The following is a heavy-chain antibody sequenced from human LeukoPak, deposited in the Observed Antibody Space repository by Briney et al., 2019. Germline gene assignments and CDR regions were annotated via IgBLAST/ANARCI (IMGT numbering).Heavy chain of an antibody. CDR3: AAETYTDSCCWFDP. Sequence: SVKASRKTSGFTFRSSAIQWVRQARGQRLEWIGWIVVGSGATSYAHYLQERLTITRDMSTGTAYLELSGLRSEDTGIYYCAAETYTDSCCWFDPWGQGTLVTVSS. CDR1: GFTFRSSA. J-gene: IGHJ5*02. D-gene: IGHD3-16*01. CDR2: IVVGSGAT. V-gene: IGHV1-58*02.